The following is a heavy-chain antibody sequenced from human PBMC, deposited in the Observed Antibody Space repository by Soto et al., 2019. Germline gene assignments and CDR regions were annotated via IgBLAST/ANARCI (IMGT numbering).Heavy chain of an antibody. CDR2: FDPEDGET. D-gene: IGHD1-1*01. V-gene: IGHV1-24*01. J-gene: IGHJ4*02. Sequence: QVQLLQSGAEVKKPGASVKVSCKVSGHTLTELSMHWVRQAPGRGLEWMGGFDPEDGETISAQKFQGRVTMTEDTTTEPNHLGLTSLRSEDTAVYYCAAGGTRWLHSPFDYWGQGTLVTISS. CDR1: GHTLTELS. CDR3: AAGGTRWLHSPFDY.